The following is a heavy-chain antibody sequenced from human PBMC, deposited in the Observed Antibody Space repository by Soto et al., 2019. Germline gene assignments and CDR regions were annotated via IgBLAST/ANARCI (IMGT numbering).Heavy chain of an antibody. J-gene: IGHJ4*02. Sequence: SETLSLTCAVYGGSFSGCYWSWIRQPPGKGLEWIGEINHSGSTNYNPSLKSQVTISVDTSKNQFSLKLSSVTAADTAVYYCARGRGTMVRGVMKRYDYWGQGTLVTVS. V-gene: IGHV4-34*01. CDR2: INHSGST. CDR3: ARGRGTMVRGVMKRYDY. CDR1: GGSFSGCY. D-gene: IGHD3-10*01.